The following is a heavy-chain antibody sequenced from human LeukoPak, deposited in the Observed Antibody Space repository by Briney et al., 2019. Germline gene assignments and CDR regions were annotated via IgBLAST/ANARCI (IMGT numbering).Heavy chain of an antibody. V-gene: IGHV1-18*01. J-gene: IGHJ4*02. CDR2: SSAYNGNR. Sequence: GASETLSFTSSVYTFTSYGISWVRQAPGQGLERVGWSSAYNGNRNYAYNLQARVTMITETSTNTAYMVLRSLRSAAAAVCYCARTHSYYFDHWGQGTLVTVSS. CDR1: VYTFTSYG. CDR3: ARTHSYYFDH. D-gene: IGHD2-15*01.